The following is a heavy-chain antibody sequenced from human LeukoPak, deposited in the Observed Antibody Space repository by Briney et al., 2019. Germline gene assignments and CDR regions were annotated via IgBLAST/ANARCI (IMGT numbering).Heavy chain of an antibody. CDR3: AKVRWQQLETLYGMDV. CDR1: GFTFSSYG. J-gene: IGHJ6*02. Sequence: GGSLRLSCAASGFTFSSYGMHWVRQAPGKGLEWVAFIRYDGSNKYHADSVKGRFTISRDNSKNTLYLQMNSLRAEDTAVYYCAKVRWQQLETLYGMDVWGQGTTVTVSS. V-gene: IGHV3-30*02. CDR2: IRYDGSNK. D-gene: IGHD6-13*01.